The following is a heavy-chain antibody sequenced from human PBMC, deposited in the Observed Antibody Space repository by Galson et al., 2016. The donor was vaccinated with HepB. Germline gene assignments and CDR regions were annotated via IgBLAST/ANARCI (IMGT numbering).Heavy chain of an antibody. CDR3: TRDGGVGGNSDH. V-gene: IGHV3-48*04. Sequence: SLRLSCATSGFTFSSYSLTWVRQAPGKGLEWISYIHRSSSPIFYADSVKGRFTIARDNAKNSLFLLMNSLRAEDSAMYYCTRDGGVGGNSDHWGQGTLVIVSS. J-gene: IGHJ4*02. CDR2: IHRSSSPI. CDR1: GFTFSSYS. D-gene: IGHD4-23*01.